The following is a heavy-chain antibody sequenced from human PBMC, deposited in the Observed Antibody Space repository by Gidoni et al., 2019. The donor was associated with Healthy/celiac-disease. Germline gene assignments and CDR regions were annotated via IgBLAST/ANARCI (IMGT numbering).Heavy chain of an antibody. CDR3: AKRGIKQILNSWIDP. CDR2: ISYDGSNK. D-gene: IGHD2-15*01. J-gene: IGHJ5*02. Sequence: QVQLVESGGGVVQPGRSLRLSCAPSGASLSRYGMHWVRQAPGKGLEWVAVISYDGSNKYYGDSAKGRFTISRDNSENTVYLQMNSLRAEDTAVYYCAKRGIKQILNSWIDPWGQGTLVTVSS. CDR1: GASLSRYG. V-gene: IGHV3-30*18.